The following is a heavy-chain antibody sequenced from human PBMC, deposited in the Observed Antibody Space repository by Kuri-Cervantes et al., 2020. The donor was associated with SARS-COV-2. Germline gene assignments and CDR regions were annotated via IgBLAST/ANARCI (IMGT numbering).Heavy chain of an antibody. Sequence: ASVKVSCKASGYTFTGYYMHWVRQAPGQGLEWMGWINPNSGGTNYAQKFQGGVTMTRDTSITTAYMELSRLTSDDTAVYYCARGGNYDFWSGFSNWGQGARVTVSS. V-gene: IGHV1-2*02. CDR2: INPNSGGT. J-gene: IGHJ4*02. CDR3: ARGGNYDFWSGFSN. CDR1: GYTFTGYY. D-gene: IGHD3-3*01.